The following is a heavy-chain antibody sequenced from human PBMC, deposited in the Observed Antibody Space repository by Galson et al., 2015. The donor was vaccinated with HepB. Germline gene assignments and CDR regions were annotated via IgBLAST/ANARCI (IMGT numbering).Heavy chain of an antibody. CDR2: IWYDGSNK. J-gene: IGHJ3*01. Sequence: SLRLSCAASGFSFTHHGMHWVRQAPGKGLEWVSFIWYDGSNKYYAESVKGRFTISRDNSKNTLYLQMNRLRAEDTAVYYCARDGARLAFDLWGQGTLVTVSS. CDR1: GFSFTHHG. D-gene: IGHD3-16*01. CDR3: ARDGARLAFDL. V-gene: IGHV3-33*01.